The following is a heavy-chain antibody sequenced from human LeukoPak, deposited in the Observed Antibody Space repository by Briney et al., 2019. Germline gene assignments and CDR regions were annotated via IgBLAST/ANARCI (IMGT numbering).Heavy chain of an antibody. Sequence: GRSLRLSCTASRISIGDYAMSWFRQAPGKGLEWVSLIRSKAYGGTTEYAASVEGRFTISRDDSKSIAYLQMNSLKTEDTAVYYCTKSRFYDYVWGGSWGQGTLVTVSS. CDR3: TKSRFYDYVWGGS. CDR2: IRSKAYGGTT. J-gene: IGHJ5*02. CDR1: RISIGDYA. D-gene: IGHD3-16*01. V-gene: IGHV3-49*03.